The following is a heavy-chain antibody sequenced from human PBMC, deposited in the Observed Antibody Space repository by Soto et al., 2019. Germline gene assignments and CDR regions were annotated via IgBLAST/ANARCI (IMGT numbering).Heavy chain of an antibody. J-gene: IGHJ6*02. D-gene: IGHD3-3*01. Sequence: SETLSLTCTVSGGSISSYYWSWIRQPAGEGLEWIGRIYTSGSTNYNPSLKSRVTMSVDTSKNQFSLKLSSVTAADTAVYYCARELNYDFWSGYSLVYYYGMDVWGQGTTVTVSS. CDR2: IYTSGST. V-gene: IGHV4-4*07. CDR3: ARELNYDFWSGYSLVYYYGMDV. CDR1: GGSISSYY.